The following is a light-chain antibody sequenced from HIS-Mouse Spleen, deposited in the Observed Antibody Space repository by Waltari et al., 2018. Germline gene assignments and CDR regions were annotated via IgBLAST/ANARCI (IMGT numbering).Light chain of an antibody. CDR2: EGS. J-gene: IGLJ3*02. V-gene: IGLV2-23*01. CDR3: CSYAGSSTLV. Sequence: QSALTQPASVSGSPGQSTTIPCTGTSSDVGSYNLFSWYQQHPGKAPKLMIYEGSKRPSGVSNRFSGSKSGNTASLTISGLQAEDEADYYCCSYAGSSTLVFGGGTKLTVL. CDR1: SSDVGSYNL.